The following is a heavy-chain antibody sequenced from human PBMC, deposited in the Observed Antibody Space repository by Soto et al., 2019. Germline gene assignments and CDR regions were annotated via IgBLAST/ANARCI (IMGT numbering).Heavy chain of an antibody. CDR3: ARAPHIVAIVYGGEENWLAS. CDR2: ISGYTGNS. Sequence: QVQLVQSGPEVKKHGASVKVSCKTSGYRFASHGVSWVRQAHGQGLEWLGWISGYTGNSDYAQTFPGRLIVTSDTSTSTAYMELRSLSSDDTAVYYCARAPHIVAIVYGGEENWLASWGQGTLVTVSS. V-gene: IGHV1-18*01. CDR1: GYRFASHG. D-gene: IGHD2-21*01. J-gene: IGHJ5*01.